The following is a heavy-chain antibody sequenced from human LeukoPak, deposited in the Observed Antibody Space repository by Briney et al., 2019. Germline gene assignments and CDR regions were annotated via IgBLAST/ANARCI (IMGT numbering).Heavy chain of an antibody. CDR2: ISFDGSND. D-gene: IGHD5-18*01. CDR1: RFTFSSSG. CDR3: ANDLAGGYSYGYAPGYFDL. V-gene: IGHV3-30*18. Sequence: PGRSLRLSPAASRFTFSSSGMHSGRQAPRKGLEWGAVISFDGSNDYYADSVKGRFTISRDNSKNTMYLQMNSLRAEDTAVYYCANDLAGGYSYGYAPGYFDLWGRGTLVTVSS. J-gene: IGHJ2*01.